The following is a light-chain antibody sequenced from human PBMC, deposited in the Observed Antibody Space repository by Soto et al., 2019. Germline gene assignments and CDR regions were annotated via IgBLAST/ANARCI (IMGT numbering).Light chain of an antibody. Sequence: SYELTQPLSVSVALGQTARITCGGNNIGSKNVHWYQQKPGQAPVLVIYRDSYRPSGIPERFSGSNSGNTATLTISSAQAGNEADYYCQVWDSSTAVFGGGTKLTVL. CDR1: NIGSKN. V-gene: IGLV3-9*01. CDR3: QVWDSSTAV. J-gene: IGLJ2*01. CDR2: RDS.